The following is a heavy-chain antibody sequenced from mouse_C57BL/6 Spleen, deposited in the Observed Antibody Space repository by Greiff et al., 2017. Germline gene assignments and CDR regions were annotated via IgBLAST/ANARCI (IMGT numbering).Heavy chain of an antibody. CDR3: TRSSWAY. CDR2: IDPETGGT. D-gene: IGHD1-1*01. J-gene: IGHJ3*01. Sequence: QVHVKQSGAELVRPGASVTLSCKASGYTFTDYEMHWVKQTPVHGLEWIGAIDPETGGTAYNQKFKGKAILTADKSSSTAYMELRSLTSEDSAVYYCTRSSWAYGGQGTLVTVSA. V-gene: IGHV1-15*01. CDR1: GYTFTDYE.